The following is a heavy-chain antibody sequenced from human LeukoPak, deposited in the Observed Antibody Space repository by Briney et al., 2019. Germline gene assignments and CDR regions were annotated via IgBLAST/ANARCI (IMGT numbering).Heavy chain of an antibody. V-gene: IGHV1-18*01. CDR1: GYTFTSYG. Sequence: ASVKVSCKASGYTFTSYGISWVRQAPGQGLEWMGWISAYNGNTNYAQKLQGRVTMTTDTSTSTAYMELRSLRSDDTAVYYCARDGIVVVPAATNWFDPWGQGTLSPSPQ. D-gene: IGHD2-2*01. CDR2: ISAYNGNT. CDR3: ARDGIVVVPAATNWFDP. J-gene: IGHJ5*02.